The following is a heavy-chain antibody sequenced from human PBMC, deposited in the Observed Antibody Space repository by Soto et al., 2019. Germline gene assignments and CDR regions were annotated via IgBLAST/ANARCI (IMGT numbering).Heavy chain of an antibody. V-gene: IGHV3-7*01. D-gene: IGHD3-16*01. CDR3: ARDAPPVFAVFYYYYYMDV. J-gene: IGHJ6*03. Sequence: GGSLRLSCAASGFTFSSYWMSWVRQAPGKGLEWVANIKQDGSEKYYVDSVKGRFTISRDNAKNSLYLQMNSLRAEDTAVYYCARDAPPVFAVFYYYYYMDVWGKGTTVTVSS. CDR1: GFTFSSYW. CDR2: IKQDGSEK.